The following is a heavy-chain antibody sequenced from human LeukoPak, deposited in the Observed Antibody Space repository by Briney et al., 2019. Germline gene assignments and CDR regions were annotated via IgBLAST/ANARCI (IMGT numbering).Heavy chain of an antibody. D-gene: IGHD3-22*01. J-gene: IGHJ3*02. CDR1: GFTFSSYW. V-gene: IGHV3-7*03. Sequence: GGSLRLSCAASGFTFSSYWMSWVRQAPGKGLEWVANIKQDGSEKYYVDSVKGRFTISRDNAKNSLYLQMNSLRAEDTAVYYCARDYDSSGYYYSDAFDIWGQGTMVTVSS. CDR2: IKQDGSEK. CDR3: ARDYDSSGYYYSDAFDI.